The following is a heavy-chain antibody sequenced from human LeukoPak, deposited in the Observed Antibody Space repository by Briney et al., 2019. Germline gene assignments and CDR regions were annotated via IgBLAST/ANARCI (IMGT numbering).Heavy chain of an antibody. D-gene: IGHD1-26*01. Sequence: SETLSLTCTVSGGSISSYYWSWIRQPAGKGLEWIGRIYTSGSTNYNPSLKSRVTISVDRSKIQFSLRLTSVTAADTAVFYCARGGVGPTTNWFDPWGQGTLVTVSS. V-gene: IGHV4-4*07. CDR2: IYTSGST. CDR1: GGSISSYY. CDR3: ARGGVGPTTNWFDP. J-gene: IGHJ5*02.